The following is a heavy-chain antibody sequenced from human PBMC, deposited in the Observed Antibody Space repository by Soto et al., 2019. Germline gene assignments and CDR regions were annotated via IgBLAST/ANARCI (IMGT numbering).Heavy chain of an antibody. CDR1: GFTFSSYG. V-gene: IGHV3-30*18. Sequence: HPGGSLRLSCAASGFTFSSYGMHWVRQAPGKGLEWVAVISYDGSNKYYADSVKGRFTISRDNSKNTLCLQMNSLRAEDTAVYYCAKEKAVAGTEGWFDPWGQGTLVTVSS. CDR3: AKEKAVAGTEGWFDP. J-gene: IGHJ5*02. CDR2: ISYDGSNK. D-gene: IGHD6-19*01.